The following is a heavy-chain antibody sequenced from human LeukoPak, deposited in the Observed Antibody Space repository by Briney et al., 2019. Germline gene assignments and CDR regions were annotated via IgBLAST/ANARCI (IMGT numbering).Heavy chain of an antibody. D-gene: IGHD6-13*01. J-gene: IGHJ5*02. CDR2: IYHSGST. Sequence: PSETLSLTCAVSGGSISSGGYSWSWIRQPPGKGLGWIGYIYHSGSTYYNPSLKSRVTISVDRSKNQFSLKLSSVTAADTAVYYCASSRRYPRFDPWGQGTLVTVSS. V-gene: IGHV4-30-2*01. CDR1: GGSISSGGYS. CDR3: ASSRRYPRFDP.